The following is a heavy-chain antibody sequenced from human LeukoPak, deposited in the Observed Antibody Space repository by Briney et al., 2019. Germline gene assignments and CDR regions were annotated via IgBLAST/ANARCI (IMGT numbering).Heavy chain of an antibody. V-gene: IGHV4-4*07. Sequence: PSETLSLTCTVSGGSISNYYWSWIRQPAGKGLEWIGRIYTSGGINYNPSLKSRVTMSVDTSKNQFSLKLSSVTAADTAVYYSARQGSGSYYNIDYWGQGTLVTVSS. J-gene: IGHJ4*02. CDR3: ARQGSGSYYNIDY. CDR2: IYTSGGI. D-gene: IGHD3-10*01. CDR1: GGSISNYY.